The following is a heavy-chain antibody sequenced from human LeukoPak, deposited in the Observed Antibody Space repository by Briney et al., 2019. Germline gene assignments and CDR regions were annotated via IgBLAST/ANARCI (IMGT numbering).Heavy chain of an antibody. D-gene: IGHD5-24*01. CDR1: GGTFSSYA. CDR2: IIPIFGTA. J-gene: IGHJ5*02. CDR3: ARDNRAGERWLQTDP. V-gene: IGHV1-69*06. Sequence: GASVKVSCKASGGTFSSYAISWVRQAPGQGLEWMGGIIPIFGTANYAQKFQGRVTITADKSTSTAYMELSSLRSEDTAVYYCARDNRAGERWLQTDPWGQGTLVTVSS.